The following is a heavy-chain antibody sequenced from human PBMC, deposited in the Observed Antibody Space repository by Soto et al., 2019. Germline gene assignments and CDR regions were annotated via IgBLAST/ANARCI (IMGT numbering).Heavy chain of an antibody. J-gene: IGHJ5*02. Sequence: QEQLVQSGAEVKKPGSSVKVSCKVSGGTFSTYAISWVRQAHGQGLEWMGGIIPIFNAAKYAQKFQGRVTITADKSTSTAHMELSSLRSEDTAVYYCARQMVSSGWHYGNWFDPWGQGTPVTVSS. CDR3: ARQMVSSGWHYGNWFDP. V-gene: IGHV1-69*06. D-gene: IGHD6-19*01. CDR2: IIPIFNAA. CDR1: GGTFSTYA.